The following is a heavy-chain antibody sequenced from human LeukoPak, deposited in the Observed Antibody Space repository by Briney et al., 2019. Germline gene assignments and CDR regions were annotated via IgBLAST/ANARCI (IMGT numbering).Heavy chain of an antibody. Sequence: KPSETLSLTCTVSGGSISNFYWSWIRQPAGKGLEWIGRIYSSGDTNYNPSLKSRVTMSVDTSKNQFSLKVNSVTAADTALYYRATTMPESSRTRSDDSFDVWGPGTLVTVSS. CDR3: ATTMPESSRTRSDDSFDV. D-gene: IGHD2-2*01. J-gene: IGHJ3*01. V-gene: IGHV4-4*07. CDR1: GGSISNFY. CDR2: IYSSGDT.